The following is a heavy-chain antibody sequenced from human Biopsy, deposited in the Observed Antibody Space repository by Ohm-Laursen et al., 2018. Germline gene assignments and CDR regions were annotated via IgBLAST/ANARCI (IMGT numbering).Heavy chain of an antibody. V-gene: IGHV4-34*01. CDR2: INHSGRT. CDR1: GESFNGYY. CDR3: VRGVDYYDPYHYCALDV. J-gene: IGHJ6*02. D-gene: IGHD3-22*01. Sequence: GTLSLTWTVYGESFNGYYWSWIRQTPGKGLEWIGEINHSGRTNYNPSLKSRVTVSVDTSKNQFSLKVRSVTAADTAVYYCVRGVDYYDPYHYCALDVWGQGTTVTVSS.